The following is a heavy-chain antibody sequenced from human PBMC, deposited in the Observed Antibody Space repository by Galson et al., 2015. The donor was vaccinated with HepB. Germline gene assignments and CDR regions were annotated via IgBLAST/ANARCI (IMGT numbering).Heavy chain of an antibody. CDR1: GGTFSSYA. CDR3: ARDYLVVVAATMVYYYYGMDV. D-gene: IGHD2-15*01. J-gene: IGHJ6*02. CDR2: IIPIFGTA. Sequence: SVKVSCKASGGTFSSYAISWVRQAPGQGLEWMGGIIPIFGTANYAQKFQGRVTITADESASTAYMELSSLRSEDTAVYYCARDYLVVVAATMVYYYYGMDVWGQGTTVTVSS. V-gene: IGHV1-69*13.